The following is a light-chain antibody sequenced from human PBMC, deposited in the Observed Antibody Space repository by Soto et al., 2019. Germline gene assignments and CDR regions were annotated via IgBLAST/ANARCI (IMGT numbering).Light chain of an antibody. CDR3: QQYGSSPRT. Sequence: EIVLTHSPGTLSLSPGERATLSCRASQSVGSKSLAWYQQKSGQAPRLVVYGASSRATGIPDRFSGSGSGTDFTLTISRLEPEDFAVYYCQQYGSSPRTFGQGIKGDIK. CDR1: QSVGSKS. J-gene: IGKJ1*01. CDR2: GAS. V-gene: IGKV3-20*01.